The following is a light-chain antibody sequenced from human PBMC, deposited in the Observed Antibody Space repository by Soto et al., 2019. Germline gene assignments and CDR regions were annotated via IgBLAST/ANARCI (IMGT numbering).Light chain of an antibody. V-gene: IGKV3-15*01. Sequence: EIVVTQSPATLSVSPVERATLSGMASQYFSSNLARYQQKPGQAPRLLIYGASTRATGIPARFSGSGSGTEFTLTISSLQSEDFALYYCQVYNNWPSWTFGQGTKVDI. CDR3: QVYNNWPSWT. J-gene: IGKJ1*01. CDR1: QYFSSN. CDR2: GAS.